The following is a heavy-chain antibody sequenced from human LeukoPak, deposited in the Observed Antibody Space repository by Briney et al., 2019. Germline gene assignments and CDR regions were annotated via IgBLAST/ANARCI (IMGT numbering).Heavy chain of an antibody. Sequence: PGGSLRLSCAASGFTFTNYAMNWVRPAPGKGLEWVATLSPSGADTYYADSVKGRFTISRDISKNTLYLQMNSLRAEDTAVYYCARRAYNWGAFDIWGQGTMVTVSS. CDR2: LSPSGADT. J-gene: IGHJ3*02. CDR1: GFTFTNYA. D-gene: IGHD5-24*01. V-gene: IGHV3-23*01. CDR3: ARRAYNWGAFDI.